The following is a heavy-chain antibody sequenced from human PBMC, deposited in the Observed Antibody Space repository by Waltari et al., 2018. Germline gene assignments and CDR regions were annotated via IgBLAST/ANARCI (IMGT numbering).Heavy chain of an antibody. D-gene: IGHD3-3*01. CDR2: LSYDGNHK. CDR1: GFAFTNYV. V-gene: IGHV3-30-3*01. Sequence: QVQLVESGGGVVQPGRSLRLSCAASGFAFTNYVINWVRQAPGKGLEWVAVLSYDGNHKYYADSVKGRFTISRDTSKNTLYLQIYSLTAEDTAVYFCARGSIWSGYYKGEGGFDYWGQGALVTVSS. CDR3: ARGSIWSGYYKGEGGFDY. J-gene: IGHJ4*02.